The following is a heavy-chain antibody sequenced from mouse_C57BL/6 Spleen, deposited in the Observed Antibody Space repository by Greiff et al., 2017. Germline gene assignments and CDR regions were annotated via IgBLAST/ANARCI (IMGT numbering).Heavy chain of an antibody. J-gene: IGHJ4*01. V-gene: IGHV1-54*01. CDR2: INPGSGGT. CDR1: GYAFTNYL. CDR3: ARFSTGTGAMDY. D-gene: IGHD4-1*02. Sequence: LVESGAELVRPGTSVKVSCKASGYAFTNYLIEWVKQRPGQGLEWIGVINPGSGGTNYNEKFKGKATLTADKSSSTAYLQLSSMTAEDCAVYVCARFSTGTGAMDYWGQGTS.